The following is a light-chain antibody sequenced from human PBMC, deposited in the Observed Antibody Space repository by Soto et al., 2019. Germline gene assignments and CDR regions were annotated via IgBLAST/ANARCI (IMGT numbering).Light chain of an antibody. CDR3: TSSSGSGIWV. Sequence: QSALTQPPSASGSPGQSVTISCTGTSSDVGAYNYVSWYQQYPGKAPKLMIYEVSKRPSGGPTRFSGSKSGKTASLTVSGLQPEDEADDYCTSSSGSGIWVFGGGTKVTVL. V-gene: IGLV2-8*01. J-gene: IGLJ3*02. CDR1: SSDVGAYNY. CDR2: EVS.